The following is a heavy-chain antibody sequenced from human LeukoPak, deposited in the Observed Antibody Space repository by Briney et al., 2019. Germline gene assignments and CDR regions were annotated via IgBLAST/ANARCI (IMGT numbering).Heavy chain of an antibody. CDR3: ASYDFWSGYYDY. CDR2: IHYSGST. J-gene: IGHJ4*02. CDR1: GGSISSGDYY. V-gene: IGHV4-30-4*01. D-gene: IGHD3-3*01. Sequence: SETLPLTCTVSGGSISSGDYYWSWIRQLPGKGLEWIGYIHYSGSTYYNPSLKSRVTISVDTSKNQFSLKLSSVTAADTAVYYCASYDFWSGYYDYWGQGTLVTVSS.